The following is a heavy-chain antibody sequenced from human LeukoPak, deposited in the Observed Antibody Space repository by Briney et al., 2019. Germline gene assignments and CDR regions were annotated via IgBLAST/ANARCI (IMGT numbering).Heavy chain of an antibody. J-gene: IGHJ4*02. V-gene: IGHV4-4*02. CDR3: ARSFRYSGYDYYFAG. D-gene: IGHD5-12*01. Sequence: PSGTLSLTCAVSGDSISSSNWWGRVRQPPGKGLEWIGQIYHSGSTNYNPSPKSRVTISLDQSKNQFSLELTSVTAADTAVYYCARSFRYSGYDYYFAGWSQRSLVTVSS. CDR2: IYHSGST. CDR1: GDSISSSNW.